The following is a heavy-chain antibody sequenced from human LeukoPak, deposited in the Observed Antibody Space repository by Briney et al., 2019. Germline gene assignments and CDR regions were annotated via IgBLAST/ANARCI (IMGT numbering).Heavy chain of an antibody. CDR1: GYTFTSYY. J-gene: IGHJ3*02. Sequence: GASVKVSCKASGYTFTSYYMHWVRQAPGQGLEWMGIINPSGGSTSYAQKFQGRVTMTRDTSTSTVYVELSSLRSEDTAVYYCAREGPITMVRGRAFDIWGQGTMVTVSS. V-gene: IGHV1-46*01. CDR3: AREGPITMVRGRAFDI. D-gene: IGHD3-10*01. CDR2: INPSGGST.